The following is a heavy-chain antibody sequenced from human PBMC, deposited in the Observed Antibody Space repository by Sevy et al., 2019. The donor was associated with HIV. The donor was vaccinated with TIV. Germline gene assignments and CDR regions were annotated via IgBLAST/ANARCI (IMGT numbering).Heavy chain of an antibody. CDR2: ISYDGSNK. CDR3: ARDLLRITICVPAPGFDY. D-gene: IGHD3-3*01. CDR1: GFTFSSYA. Sequence: GGSLRLSCAASGFTFSSYAMHWVRQAPGKGLEWVAVISYDGSNKYYADSVKGRFTISRDNSKNTLYLQMNSLRAEDTAVYYCARDLLRITICVPAPGFDYWGQGTLVTVSS. V-gene: IGHV3-30*04. J-gene: IGHJ4*02.